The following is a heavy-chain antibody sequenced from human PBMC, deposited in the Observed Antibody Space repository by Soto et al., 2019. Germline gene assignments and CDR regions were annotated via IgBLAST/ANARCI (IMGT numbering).Heavy chain of an antibody. V-gene: IGHV1-69*01. CDR3: ARDGAYDYVWGSYRYQRWFDP. D-gene: IGHD3-16*02. Sequence: QVQLVQSGAEVKKPGSSVKVSCKASGGTFSSYAISWVRQAPGQGLEWMGGIIPIFGTANYAQKFQGRVTIPADESTSPAYMELSSLRSEDTAVYYCARDGAYDYVWGSYRYQRWFDPWGQGTLVTVYS. J-gene: IGHJ5*02. CDR2: IIPIFGTA. CDR1: GGTFSSYA.